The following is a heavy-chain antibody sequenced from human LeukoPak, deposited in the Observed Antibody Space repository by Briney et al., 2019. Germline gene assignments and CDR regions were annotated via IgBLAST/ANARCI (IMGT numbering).Heavy chain of an antibody. CDR1: GGSFSDYY. CDR3: ARGRVPVPGEYQPQYPLW. Sequence: SETLSLTCAVYGGSFSDYYWTWIRQTPGKGLEWIGEINHSGTTKYNPSLKSRVTISVDTSKNQFSLKLSSVTAADTAVYYCARGRVPVPGEYQPQYPLWWSQGTLVTVSS. J-gene: IGHJ4*02. V-gene: IGHV4-34*01. CDR2: INHSGTT. D-gene: IGHD2-2*02.